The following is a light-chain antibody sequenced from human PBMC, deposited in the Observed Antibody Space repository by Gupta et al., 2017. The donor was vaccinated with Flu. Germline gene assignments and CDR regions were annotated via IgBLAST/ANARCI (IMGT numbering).Light chain of an antibody. CDR2: DTF. V-gene: IGKV1-39*01. Sequence: GDRVTITCRATQTIKTYLNWYQHKPGESPRLLIHDTFNLQTGVPSRFSGSGSGTEFTLTITSLQPEDFATYYCQQSNIIPRTFGQGTRVEIK. J-gene: IGKJ4*01. CDR3: QQSNIIPRT. CDR1: QTIKTY.